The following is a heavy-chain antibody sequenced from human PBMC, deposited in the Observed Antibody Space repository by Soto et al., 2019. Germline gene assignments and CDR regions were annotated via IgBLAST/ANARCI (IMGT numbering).Heavy chain of an antibody. CDR3: ARDGYGLGSNNWFDP. Sequence: ASVKVSCKASGYTFTGYYMHWVRQAPGQGLEWMGWINPNSGGTTYAQKFQGRVTMTRDTSISTAYMELSRLRSDDTAVYYCARDGYGLGSNNWFDPWGQGTLVTVSS. V-gene: IGHV1-2*02. CDR2: INPNSGGT. D-gene: IGHD6-13*01. J-gene: IGHJ5*02. CDR1: GYTFTGYY.